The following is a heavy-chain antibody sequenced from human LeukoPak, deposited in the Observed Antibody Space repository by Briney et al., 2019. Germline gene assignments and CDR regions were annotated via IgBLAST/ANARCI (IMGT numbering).Heavy chain of an antibody. V-gene: IGHV1-8*01. Sequence: VASVKVSCKASGYTFTSYDINWVRQATGQGLEWMGWMNPNSGNRGYAQKFQGRVTMTRNTSISTAYMELSSLRSEDTAVYYCARGYSSGPDYFDYWGQGTLDTVSS. J-gene: IGHJ4*02. CDR2: MNPNSGNR. CDR1: GYTFTSYD. CDR3: ARGYSSGPDYFDY. D-gene: IGHD6-19*01.